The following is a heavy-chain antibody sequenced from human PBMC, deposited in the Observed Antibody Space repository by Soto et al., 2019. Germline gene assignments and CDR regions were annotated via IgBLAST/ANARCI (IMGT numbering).Heavy chain of an antibody. CDR1: VDSVSSNSAA. CDR3: SRVNWNLGCYGMDV. D-gene: IGHD1-7*01. CDR2: TYYRSKWYN. J-gene: IGHJ6*01. V-gene: IGHV6-1*01. Sequence: SQTLSLTCAISVDSVSSNSAAWNWIRQSPSRGLEWLGRTYYRSKWYNDYAVSVKSRITINPDTSKNQFYLQLNSVTPEDTAVYDCSRVNWNLGCYGMDVWGQGTTVTVSS.